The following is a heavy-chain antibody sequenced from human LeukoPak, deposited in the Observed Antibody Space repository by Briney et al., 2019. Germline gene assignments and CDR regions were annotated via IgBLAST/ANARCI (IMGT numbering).Heavy chain of an antibody. J-gene: IGHJ4*02. CDR1: GGSISSYC. D-gene: IGHD1-26*01. CDR2: IYYSGST. V-gene: IGHV4-59*01. Sequence: SETLSLTCTVSGGSISSYCWSWIRQPPGKGLEWNGYIYYSGSTNYNPSLKSRVTISVDTPKNQFSLNLSSVTAADTAVYYCAREAGAASGYFDYWGQGTLVTVSS. CDR3: AREAGAASGYFDY.